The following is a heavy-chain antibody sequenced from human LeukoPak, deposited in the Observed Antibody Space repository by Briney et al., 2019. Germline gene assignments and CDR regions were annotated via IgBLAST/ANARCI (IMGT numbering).Heavy chain of an antibody. V-gene: IGHV3-74*01. CDR3: ARVYRYADSYGMDV. Sequence: GGSLRLSCAASGFTFSSYWMHWVRQAPGKGLVWVSRINSDGSSTSYADSVKGRFTISRDNAKNTLYLQMNSLGAEDTAVYYCARVYRYADSYGMDVWGQGTTVTVSS. CDR1: GFTFSSYW. J-gene: IGHJ6*02. D-gene: IGHD3-16*02. CDR2: INSDGSST.